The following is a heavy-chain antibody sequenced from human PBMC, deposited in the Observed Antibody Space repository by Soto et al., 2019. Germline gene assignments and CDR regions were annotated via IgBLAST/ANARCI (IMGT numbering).Heavy chain of an antibody. Sequence: EVQLVESGGGLVQPGGSLRLSCAASGFTFSSHDMHWVRQVTGKGVEWVSGIDSAGDAKYPASVKGRFTISRENAKNSLYLQMKSLRAEDTAMYYCTRGGIWGVSWNWFDTWGQGTLVTVSS. CDR2: IDSAGDA. V-gene: IGHV3-13*01. D-gene: IGHD3-10*01. CDR1: GFTFSSHD. J-gene: IGHJ5*02. CDR3: TRGGIWGVSWNWFDT.